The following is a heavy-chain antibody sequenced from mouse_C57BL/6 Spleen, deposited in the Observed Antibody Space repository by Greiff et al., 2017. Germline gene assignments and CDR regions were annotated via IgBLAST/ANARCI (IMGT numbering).Heavy chain of an antibody. J-gene: IGHJ3*01. CDR3: ARGDLLSFAY. D-gene: IGHD2-1*01. CDR2: ISYDGSN. V-gene: IGHV3-6*01. CDR1: GYSITSGYY. Sequence: EVKLQESGPGLVKPSQSLSLTCSVTGYSITSGYYWNWIRQFPGNKLEWMGYISYDGSNNYNPSLKNRISITRDTSKNQFFLKLNSVTTEDTATYYCARGDLLSFAYWGQGTLVTVSA.